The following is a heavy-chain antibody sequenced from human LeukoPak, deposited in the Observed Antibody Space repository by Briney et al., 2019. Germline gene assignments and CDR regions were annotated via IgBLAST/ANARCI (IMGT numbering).Heavy chain of an antibody. Sequence: SVRVSCKAFGGTFSSYAISWVRQAPGQGLEWMGRIIPILGIANYAQKFQGRVTITADKSTSTAYMELSSLRSEDTAVYYCARAPGYSYGYYLDYWGQGTLVTVSS. J-gene: IGHJ4*02. CDR1: GGTFSSYA. D-gene: IGHD5-18*01. V-gene: IGHV1-69*04. CDR2: IIPILGIA. CDR3: ARAPGYSYGYYLDY.